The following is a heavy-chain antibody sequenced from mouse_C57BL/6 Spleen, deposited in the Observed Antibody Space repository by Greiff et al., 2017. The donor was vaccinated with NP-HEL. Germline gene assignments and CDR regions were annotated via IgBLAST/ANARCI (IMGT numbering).Heavy chain of an antibody. J-gene: IGHJ4*01. CDR1: GFTFSSYG. D-gene: IGHD1-1*01. Sequence: EVQLVESGGDLVKPGGSLKLSCAASGFTFSSYGMSWVRQTPDKRLEWVATISSGGSYTYSPDSVKGRFTISIDNAKTTLYRKMSVLKSKDTAMYYGERQGGSSTYTMDYWGQGTPVTVSS. V-gene: IGHV5-6*01. CDR3: ERQGGSSTYTMDY. CDR2: ISSGGSYT.